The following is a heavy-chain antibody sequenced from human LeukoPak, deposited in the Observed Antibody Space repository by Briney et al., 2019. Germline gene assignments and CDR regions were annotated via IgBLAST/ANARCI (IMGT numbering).Heavy chain of an antibody. CDR1: GFTFSSYA. Sequence: PGGSLRLSCAASGFTFSSYAMSWVRQAPGKGLEWVANIKQDGSEKYYVDSVKGRFTISRDNAKNSLYLQMNSLRAEDTAVYYCARGWYNDYWGQGTLVTVSS. CDR2: IKQDGSEK. D-gene: IGHD6-13*01. V-gene: IGHV3-7*01. J-gene: IGHJ4*02. CDR3: ARGWYNDY.